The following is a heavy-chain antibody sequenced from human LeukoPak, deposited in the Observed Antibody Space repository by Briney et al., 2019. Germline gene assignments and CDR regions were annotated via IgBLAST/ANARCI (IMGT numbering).Heavy chain of an antibody. D-gene: IGHD3-16*01. CDR2: IKQAGNEK. J-gene: IGHJ3*02. CDR3: ARDFTVMSAFDI. Sequence: GGSLRLSCAASGFTFSSYWMNWVRQAPGKGLEWVANIKQAGNEKYYVDSVKGRFTISRDNAKNSLYLQMNSLRAEDTAVYYCARDFTVMSAFDIWGQGTMVTVSS. CDR1: GFTFSSYW. V-gene: IGHV3-7*01.